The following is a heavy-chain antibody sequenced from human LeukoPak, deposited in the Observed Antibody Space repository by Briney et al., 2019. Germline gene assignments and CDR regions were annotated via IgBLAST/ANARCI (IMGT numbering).Heavy chain of an antibody. D-gene: IGHD5-18*01. J-gene: IGHJ4*02. V-gene: IGHV3-23*01. CDR3: AFSPLGFNYGYAY. CDR2: LSDGGHSS. Sequence: PGGSLRLSCAASGFTFSSYAMNWARQAPGKGLEWVSSLSDGGHSSFYADSVKGRFTIYRDDSQNILYLQMNNLSGDDTALYYCAFSPLGFNYGYAYWGQGTLVTVSS. CDR1: GFTFSSYA.